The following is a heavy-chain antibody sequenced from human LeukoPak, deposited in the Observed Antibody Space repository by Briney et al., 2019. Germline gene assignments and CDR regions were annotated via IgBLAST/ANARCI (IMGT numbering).Heavy chain of an antibody. J-gene: IGHJ4*02. D-gene: IGHD3-10*01. V-gene: IGHV3-7*02. Sequence: GGSQRLSCAASGVMFPSYWMTWVRQAPGKGLEWVANIKQDGSEKYYVDSVKGRFTISRDNAKNSVYLQMNSLRAEDTAVYYCARRHHFGFLDSWGQGTLVTVSS. CDR1: GVMFPSYW. CDR3: ARRHHFGFLDS. CDR2: IKQDGSEK.